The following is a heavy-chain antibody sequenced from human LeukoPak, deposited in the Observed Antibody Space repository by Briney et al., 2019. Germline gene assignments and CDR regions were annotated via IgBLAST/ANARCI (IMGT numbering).Heavy chain of an antibody. V-gene: IGHV3-48*01. J-gene: IGHJ4*02. Sequence: PGGSLRLSCAASGFTFSSYRMNWVRQAPGKGLEWVSYISSSSSTIYYADSVKGRFTISRDNAKNSLYLQMNSLRAEDTAVYYCAKGDDFWSGYQVDYWGQGTLVTVSS. D-gene: IGHD3-3*01. CDR2: ISSSSSTI. CDR3: AKGDDFWSGYQVDY. CDR1: GFTFSSYR.